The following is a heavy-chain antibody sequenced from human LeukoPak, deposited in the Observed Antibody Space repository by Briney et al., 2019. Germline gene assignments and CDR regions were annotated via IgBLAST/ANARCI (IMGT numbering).Heavy chain of an antibody. CDR2: IYTSGST. V-gene: IGHV4-61*02. CDR1: GGSISSGSYY. J-gene: IGHJ5*02. D-gene: IGHD5-12*01. Sequence: SQTLSLTCTVSGGSISSGSYYWSWIRQPAGKGLEWIGRIYTSGSTNYNPSPKSQVTISVDTSKNQFSLKLSSVTAADTAVYYCARDCPPWRPSSNWFDPWGQGALVTVSS. CDR3: ARDCPPWRPSSNWFDP.